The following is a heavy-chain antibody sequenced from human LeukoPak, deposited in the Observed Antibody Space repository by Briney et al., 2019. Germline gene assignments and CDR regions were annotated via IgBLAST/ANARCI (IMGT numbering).Heavy chain of an antibody. CDR3: ARGNSGSYYHY. V-gene: IGHV1-8*01. D-gene: IGHD1-26*01. Sequence: ASVKVSCKASGYTFTSYEINGERQATGQGLEWMGWMNPNSGNTGFAQKFQGRVTLTRDTSINTAYMELSSLRSDGTAVYYCARGNSGSYYHYWGQGTLVTVSS. CDR2: MNPNSGNT. CDR1: GYTFTSYE. J-gene: IGHJ4*02.